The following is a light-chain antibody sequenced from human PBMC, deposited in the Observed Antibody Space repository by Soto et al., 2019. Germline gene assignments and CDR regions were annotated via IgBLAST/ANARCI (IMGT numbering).Light chain of an antibody. J-gene: IGKJ3*01. CDR3: QQYHDWPYT. CDR2: AAS. CDR1: QSVRSN. Sequence: EIVMTQSPATLSVSPGERATLSCRASQSVRSNLAWYQQKPGQAPRLLIYAASTRATGIPARFSGSGAGTEFTLTISSLQSEDFAVYYCQQYHDWPYTFGPGTKVHIK. V-gene: IGKV3-15*01.